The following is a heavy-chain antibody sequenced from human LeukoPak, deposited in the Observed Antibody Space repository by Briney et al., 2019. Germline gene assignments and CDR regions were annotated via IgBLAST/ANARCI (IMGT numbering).Heavy chain of an antibody. CDR2: ISWNSGSI. J-gene: IGHJ4*02. Sequence: GRSLRLSCAASGFTFDGYAMHWVRQAPGKGLEWVSGISWNSGSIGYADSVKGRFTISRDNAKNSLYLQMNSLRAEDTALYYCARSPAAGTDPFDYWGQGTLVTVSS. V-gene: IGHV3-9*01. D-gene: IGHD6-13*01. CDR3: ARSPAAGTDPFDY. CDR1: GFTFDGYA.